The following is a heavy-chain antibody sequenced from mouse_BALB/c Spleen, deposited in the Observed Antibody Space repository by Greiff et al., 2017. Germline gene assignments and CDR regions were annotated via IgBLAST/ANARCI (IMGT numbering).Heavy chain of an antibody. D-gene: IGHD2-1*01. V-gene: IGHV1-37*01. CDR2: INPYNGDT. J-gene: IGHJ3*01. CDR1: GYSFTGYF. CDR3: GRNYYGNYGWFAY. Sequence: EVKVEESGPELVKPGASVKISCKASGYSFTGYFMNWVKQSHGKSLEWIGRINPYNGDTFYNQKFKGKATLTVDKSSSTAHMELLSLTSEDSAVYYCGRNYYGNYGWFAYWGQGTLVTVSA.